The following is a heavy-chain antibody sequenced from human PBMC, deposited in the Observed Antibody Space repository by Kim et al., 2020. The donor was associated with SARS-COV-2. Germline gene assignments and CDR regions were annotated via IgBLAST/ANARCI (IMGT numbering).Heavy chain of an antibody. CDR2: IFYGGNT. D-gene: IGHD1-26*01. CDR3: ARTTYPDSVQWPYFDY. CDR1: GDSLSSSDYY. J-gene: IGHJ4*02. V-gene: IGHV4-61*08. Sequence: SETLSLTCTVSGDSLSSSDYYWSWIRQPPGKGLEWIGYIFYGGNTNYIPSLSSRVSISLDTSRNQFSLKLTSVTAADTALYFCARTTYPDSVQWPYFDYWGQGILVTVSS.